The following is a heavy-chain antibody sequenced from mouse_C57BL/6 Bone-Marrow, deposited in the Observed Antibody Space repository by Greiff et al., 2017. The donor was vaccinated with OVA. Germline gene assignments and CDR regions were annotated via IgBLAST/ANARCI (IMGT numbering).Heavy chain of an antibody. CDR1: GFNIKDDY. Sequence: EVKLQQSGAELVRPGASVTLSCTASGFNIKDDYMHWVKQRPEQGLEWIGWIDPENGDTEYASKFQGKATITADTSSNTAYLQLSSLTSEDTAVYDGTPYYYGSSPWFAYWGQGTLVTVSA. J-gene: IGHJ3*01. D-gene: IGHD1-1*01. CDR3: TPYYYGSSPWFAY. V-gene: IGHV14-4*01. CDR2: IDPENGDT.